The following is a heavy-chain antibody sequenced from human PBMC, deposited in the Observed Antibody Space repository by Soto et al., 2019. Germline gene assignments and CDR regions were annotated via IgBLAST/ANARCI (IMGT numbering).Heavy chain of an antibody. V-gene: IGHV3-30*18. J-gene: IGHJ4*02. CDR3: AKDLWRVAVAVGGVDY. D-gene: IGHD6-19*01. CDR1: GFTFSSYG. Sequence: GGSLRLSCAASGFTFSSYGMHWVRQAPGKGLEWVAVISYDESNKYYADSVKGRFTISRDNSKNTLYLQMNSLRAEDTAVYYCAKDLWRVAVAVGGVDYWGQGTLVTVSS. CDR2: ISYDESNK.